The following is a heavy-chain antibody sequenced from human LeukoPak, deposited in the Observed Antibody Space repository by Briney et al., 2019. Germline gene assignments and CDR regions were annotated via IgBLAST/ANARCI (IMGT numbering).Heavy chain of an antibody. CDR2: LNLNSGRT. Sequence: RASVTVSFTASGYTFTNFDINWERQAHGQGLEWMGCLNLNSGRTGYRQEFQGRVTFTTNTAKATAYMYLSRMRFEDKDMYICSSARDNWRRGGVEYWGQGTLVTVSS. D-gene: IGHD1-1*01. CDR1: GYTFTNFD. CDR3: SSARDNWRRGGVEY. V-gene: IGHV1-8*01. J-gene: IGHJ4*02.